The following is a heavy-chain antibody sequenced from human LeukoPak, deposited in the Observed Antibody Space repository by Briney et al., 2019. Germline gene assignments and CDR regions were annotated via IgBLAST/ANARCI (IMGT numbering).Heavy chain of an antibody. CDR3: ARDSVAAAGSDY. CDR2: IYSGGST. V-gene: IGHV3-53*01. D-gene: IGHD6-13*01. J-gene: IGHJ4*02. CDR1: GFTVSSNY. Sequence: GGSLRLSCAASGFTVSSNYMSWVRQAPGKGLEWVSVIYSGGSTYYADSVKGRFTISRDNSKNTLYLQMHSLRAEDTAVYYCARDSVAAAGSDYWGQGTLVTVSS.